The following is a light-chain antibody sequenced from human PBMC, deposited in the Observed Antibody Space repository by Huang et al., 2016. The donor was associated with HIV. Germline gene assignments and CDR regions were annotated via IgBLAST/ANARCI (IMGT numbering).Light chain of an antibody. CDR2: GAS. J-gene: IGKJ4*01. V-gene: IGKV3-15*01. CDR1: QSVGSK. Sequence: EIVLTQSPATLSVSPGERATLSCRASQSVGSKLAWYQQKPGQAPRLLLYGASTRAPDVPARFSGSGSGTDFTLTISSLQSEDCAVYFCQQYNDWPPELSFGGGTKVEI. CDR3: QQYNDWPPELS.